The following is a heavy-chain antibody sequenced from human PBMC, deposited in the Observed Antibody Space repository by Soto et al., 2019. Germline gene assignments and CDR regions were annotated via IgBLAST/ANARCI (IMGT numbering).Heavy chain of an antibody. J-gene: IGHJ5*02. V-gene: IGHV1-8*01. CDR1: AYTFTNND. D-gene: IGHD5-18*01. Sequence: SVKVSCKASAYTFTNNDFTWVRQATGQGLEWMGWMNPGSGDAGYAQKFQGRVTMTRNISIAIAYMELSSLRSEDTAIYYCARMESFGSLNWFDPWGQGTLVTGSS. CDR3: ARMESFGSLNWFDP. CDR2: MNPGSGDA.